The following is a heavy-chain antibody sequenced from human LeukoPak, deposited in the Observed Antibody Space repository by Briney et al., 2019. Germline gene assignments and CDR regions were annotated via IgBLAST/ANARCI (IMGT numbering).Heavy chain of an antibody. CDR1: GFTFGSYT. Sequence: GGSLRHSCAASGFTFGSYTMNWVRQAPGKGLEWVSSISRSNTYINYADSVKGRFTISRDNAKNSVFLDMSSLRVEDTAVYYCARDLLPFGTDPLPWFDPWGQGTLVTVSS. CDR2: ISRSNTYI. J-gene: IGHJ5*02. D-gene: IGHD2-15*01. V-gene: IGHV3-21*06. CDR3: ARDLLPFGTDPLPWFDP.